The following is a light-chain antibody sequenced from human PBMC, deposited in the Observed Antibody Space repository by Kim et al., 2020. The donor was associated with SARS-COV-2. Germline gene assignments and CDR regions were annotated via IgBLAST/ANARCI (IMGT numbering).Light chain of an antibody. V-gene: IGKV1-16*01. CDR2: ATS. Sequence: SASVGDRVTITCQASQGISNFLDWFQQKPGKAPQSLIYATSNLESGVPSRFSGSGSGTDFTLTISSLQPEDFATYYCHHYHSYPLTFGGGTKLEI. CDR1: QGISNF. J-gene: IGKJ4*01. CDR3: HHYHSYPLT.